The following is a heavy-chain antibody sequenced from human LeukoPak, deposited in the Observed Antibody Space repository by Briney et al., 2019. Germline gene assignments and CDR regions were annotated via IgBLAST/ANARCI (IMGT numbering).Heavy chain of an antibody. CDR2: IKEDGSDK. Sequence: GGSLRLSCSASAFTFSMYWMTWVRQAPGKGLEWVSTIKEDGSDKYYADSVKGRFTVSRDNSKNTLYLQMSSLRAEDTAVYYCARDRGSDDPIDYWGQGTPVTVSA. D-gene: IGHD2-15*01. J-gene: IGHJ4*02. CDR1: AFTFSMYW. V-gene: IGHV3-7*01. CDR3: ARDRGSDDPIDY.